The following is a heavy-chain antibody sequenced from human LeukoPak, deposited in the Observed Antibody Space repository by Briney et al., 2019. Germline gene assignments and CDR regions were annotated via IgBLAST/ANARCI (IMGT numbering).Heavy chain of an antibody. D-gene: IGHD4-17*01. J-gene: IGHJ4*02. CDR1: GFTFDDYD. CDR3: ARTDTTAATPAVDY. Sequence: GGSLRLSCAASGFTFDDYDMSWVRQAPGKGLEWVSGINWNGGSTGYADSVKGRFTISRDNAKNSLYLQMNSLRAEDTALYYCARTDTTAATPAVDYWGQGTLVTVSS. CDR2: INWNGGST. V-gene: IGHV3-20*04.